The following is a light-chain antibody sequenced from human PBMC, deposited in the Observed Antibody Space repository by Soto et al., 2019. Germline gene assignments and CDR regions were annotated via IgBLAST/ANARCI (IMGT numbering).Light chain of an antibody. CDR1: QSVLYSSNNKNY. CDR3: QQYYINAH. CDR2: WAS. Sequence: DIVMTQSPDSLAVSLGERATINCKSSQSVLYSSNNKNYLAWYQQKPGQPPKLLIYWASTRESGVPDRFSGSGSGTDFTLTISSLQAEDVAVYYCQQYYINAHFGQGNKLEIK. J-gene: IGKJ2*01. V-gene: IGKV4-1*01.